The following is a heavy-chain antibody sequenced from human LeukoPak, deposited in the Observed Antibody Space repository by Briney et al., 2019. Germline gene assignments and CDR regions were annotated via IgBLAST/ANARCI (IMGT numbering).Heavy chain of an antibody. CDR3: ARLTTGHLDY. J-gene: IGHJ4*02. Sequence: GASVKVSCKASGYTFTSYWIGWVRQMPGKGLEWMGIIYPGDADTRYSPSFQGQVTLSADKSISTAYLQWSSLKASDTAMYYCARLTTGHLDYWGQGTLVTVSS. V-gene: IGHV5-51*01. CDR1: GYTFTSYW. D-gene: IGHD1-1*01. CDR2: IYPGDADT.